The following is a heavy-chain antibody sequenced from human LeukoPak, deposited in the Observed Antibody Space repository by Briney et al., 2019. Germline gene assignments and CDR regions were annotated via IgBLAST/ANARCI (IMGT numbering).Heavy chain of an antibody. D-gene: IGHD1-26*01. V-gene: IGHV3-30-3*01. CDR3: ARDSGYSGSYYFDC. J-gene: IGHJ4*02. CDR2: ISYDGSNK. CDR1: GFTFSSYA. Sequence: GRSLRLSCAASGFTFSSYAMHWVRQAPGKRLEWVAVISYDGSNKYYADSVKGRFTISRDNSKNTLYLQMNSLRAEDTAVYYCARDSGYSGSYYFDCWGQGTLVTVSS.